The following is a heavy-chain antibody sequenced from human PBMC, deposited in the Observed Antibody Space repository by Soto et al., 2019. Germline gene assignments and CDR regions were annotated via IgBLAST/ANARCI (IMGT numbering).Heavy chain of an antibody. V-gene: IGHV3-30-3*01. CDR1: GFTFSSYA. CDR2: TSYGGSNK. J-gene: IGHJ3*02. Sequence: QVQLVESGGGVVQPGRSLRLSCAASGFTFSSYAMRWVRQAPGEGLEWGAVTSYGGSNKYYADSVKGRFTISRDNSKNTLYLQMNSLRAEDTAVYYCAVFTVTTRLVAFDIWGQGTTVIVST. D-gene: IGHD4-17*01. CDR3: AVFTVTTRLVAFDI.